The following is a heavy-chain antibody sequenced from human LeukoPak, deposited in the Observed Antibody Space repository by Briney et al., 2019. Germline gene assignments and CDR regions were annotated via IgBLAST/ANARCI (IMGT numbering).Heavy chain of an antibody. CDR2: IRYDGSDK. V-gene: IGHV3-30*02. D-gene: IGHD1-26*01. Sequence: GGSLRLSCTPSGFTFSSYGMHWVRQAPGKGLEWVAFIRYDGSDKHYADSVKGRFTISRDNSKNTLYLQMNSLRAEDTAVYYCAKDARVGATFFWYFDLWGRGTLVTVSS. J-gene: IGHJ2*01. CDR3: AKDARVGATFFWYFDL. CDR1: GFTFSSYG.